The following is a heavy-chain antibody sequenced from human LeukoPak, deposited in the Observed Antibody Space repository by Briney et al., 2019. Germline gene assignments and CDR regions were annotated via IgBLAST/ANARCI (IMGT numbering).Heavy chain of an antibody. D-gene: IGHD3-9*01. CDR1: GYTLTELS. Sequence: ASVKVSCKVSGYTLTELSMHWVRQAPGKGLEWMGGFDPEDGETIYAQKFQGRVTMTEDTSTDTAYMELSSLRSEDTAVYYCATGLRYCGWFPYDYWGQGTLVTVSS. V-gene: IGHV1-24*01. CDR3: ATGLRYCGWFPYDY. CDR2: FDPEDGET. J-gene: IGHJ4*02.